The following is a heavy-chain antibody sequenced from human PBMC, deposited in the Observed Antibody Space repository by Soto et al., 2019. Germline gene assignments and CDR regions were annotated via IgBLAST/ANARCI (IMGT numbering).Heavy chain of an antibody. Sequence: GGSPILSCTAPGFTLTDFLIHLVRPAPGKGLVWVSGIDILGTGTEYADSVKGRFTISRDNAKNTIYLQMNSLRAEDTAVYYCAREGGPTAMDQYNWFDPWGQGTLVTVSS. V-gene: IGHV3-74*03. CDR3: AREGGPTAMDQYNWFDP. CDR1: GFTLTDFL. J-gene: IGHJ5*02. D-gene: IGHD5-18*01. CDR2: IDILGTGT.